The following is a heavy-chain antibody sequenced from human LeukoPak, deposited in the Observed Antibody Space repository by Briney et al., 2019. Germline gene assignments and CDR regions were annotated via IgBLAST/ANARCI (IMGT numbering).Heavy chain of an antibody. Sequence: PGGSLRLSCAASGFNFSSYTMHWVRQAPGKGLEWVAVISYEGSNENYADSVKGRFTISRDNSKNTLYLQMNSLRAEDTAVYYCAKHEGITMVRYDYWGQGTLVTVSS. V-gene: IGHV3-30-3*02. J-gene: IGHJ4*02. D-gene: IGHD3-10*01. CDR1: GFNFSSYT. CDR3: AKHEGITMVRYDY. CDR2: ISYEGSNE.